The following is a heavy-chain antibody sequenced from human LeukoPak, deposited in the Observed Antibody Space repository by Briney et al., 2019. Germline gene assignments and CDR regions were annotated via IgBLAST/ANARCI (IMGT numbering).Heavy chain of an antibody. CDR3: AKGGSSGWYEGYFDY. J-gene: IGHJ4*02. CDR1: GFTFSSYA. D-gene: IGHD6-19*01. V-gene: IGHV3-30-3*01. CDR2: ISYDGSNK. Sequence: GGSLRLSCAASGFTFSSYAMHWVRQAPGKGLEWVAVISYDGSNKYYADSVKGRFTISRDNAKNSLYLQMNSLRAEDTALYYCAKGGSSGWYEGYFDYWGQGTVVTVSS.